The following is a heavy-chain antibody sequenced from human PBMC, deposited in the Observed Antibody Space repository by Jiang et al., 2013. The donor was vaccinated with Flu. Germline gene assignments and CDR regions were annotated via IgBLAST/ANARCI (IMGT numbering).Heavy chain of an antibody. V-gene: IGHV3-9*01. CDR3: AKARTVTTDYYYYGMDV. CDR1: GFTFDDYA. CDR2: ISWNSGSI. D-gene: IGHD4-11*01. J-gene: IGHJ6*02. Sequence: GGGLVQPGRSLRLSCAASGFTFDDYAMHWVRQAPGKGLEWVSGISWNSGSIGYADSVKGRFTISRDNAKNSLYLQMNSLRAEDTALYYCAKARTVTTDYYYYGMDVWGQGTTVTVSS.